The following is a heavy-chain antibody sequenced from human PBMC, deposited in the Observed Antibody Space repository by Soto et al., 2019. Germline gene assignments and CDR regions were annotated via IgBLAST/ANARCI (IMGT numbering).Heavy chain of an antibody. D-gene: IGHD2-21*02. CDR3: ARHIVVVTAIQGIYYFDY. J-gene: IGHJ4*02. Sequence: SVNVSCKGSGYTFTSDDINWVRQATLQVLELMGWMNPNSGNTGYAQKFQGRVTMTRNTSISTAYMELSSLRSEDTAVYYCARHIVVVTAIQGIYYFDYWGQGTLVTVSS. CDR1: GYTFTSDD. V-gene: IGHV1-8*01. CDR2: MNPNSGNT.